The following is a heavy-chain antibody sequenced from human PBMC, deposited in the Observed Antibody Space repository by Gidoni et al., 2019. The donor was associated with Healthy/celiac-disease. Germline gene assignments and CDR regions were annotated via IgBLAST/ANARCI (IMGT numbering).Heavy chain of an antibody. CDR3: ARVPPYSSSWVDAFDI. Sequence: QVQLQESGPGLVKPSGTLSLNCAVSGGAISSSNWWSWVRQPPGKGLEWIGEIYHSGGTNYPPSLTSRVTISVDKSKTQFSLKLSSVTAADTAVYYCARVPPYSSSWVDAFDIWGQGTMVTVSS. CDR2: IYHSGGT. V-gene: IGHV4-4*02. J-gene: IGHJ3*02. D-gene: IGHD6-13*01. CDR1: GGAISSSNW.